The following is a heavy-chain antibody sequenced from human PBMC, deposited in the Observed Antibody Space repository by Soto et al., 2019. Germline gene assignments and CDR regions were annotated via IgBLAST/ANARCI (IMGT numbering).Heavy chain of an antibody. J-gene: IGHJ6*02. CDR1: GYTFTSYG. CDR3: ARDGQERRETYYYGMDV. CDR2: ISAYNGNT. D-gene: IGHD1-1*01. V-gene: IGHV1-18*01. Sequence: QVQLVQSGAEVKKPGASVKVSCKASGYTFTSYGISWVRQAPGQGLEWMGWISAYNGNTNYAQKLQGRVTMTTDTSXSXXYMELRSLRSDDTAVYYCARDGQERRETYYYGMDVWGQGTTVTVSS.